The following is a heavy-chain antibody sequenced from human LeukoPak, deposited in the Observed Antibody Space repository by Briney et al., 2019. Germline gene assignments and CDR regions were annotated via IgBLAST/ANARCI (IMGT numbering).Heavy chain of an antibody. CDR3: ARGSYSSGYYFDY. J-gene: IGHJ4*02. D-gene: IGHD6-19*01. Sequence: SGGSLRLSCAASGFTFSSYEMNWVRQAPGKGLEWLPYISSSGTTKYYADSVKGRFTISRDNAKNSLYLQMNSLRAEDTAVYYCARGSYSSGYYFDYWGQGTLVTVSS. CDR1: GFTFSSYE. CDR2: ISSSGTTK. V-gene: IGHV3-48*03.